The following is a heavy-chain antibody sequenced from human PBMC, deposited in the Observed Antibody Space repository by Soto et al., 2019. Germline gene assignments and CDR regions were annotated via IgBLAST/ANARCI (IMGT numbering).Heavy chain of an antibody. V-gene: IGHV3-23*01. Sequence: EVQLLESGGGLVQPGGSLRLSCVASRFTFRSYAMSWVRQAQGKGVGWVPVISGSGGGTYYADSVKGRFTISRDNSKNTLYLQMNSLRAEDTAVYYCAKIDCSSTSCYLVSAFDIWGQGTMVTVSS. CDR3: AKIDCSSTSCYLVSAFDI. J-gene: IGHJ3*02. CDR2: ISGSGGGT. D-gene: IGHD2-2*01. CDR1: RFTFRSYA.